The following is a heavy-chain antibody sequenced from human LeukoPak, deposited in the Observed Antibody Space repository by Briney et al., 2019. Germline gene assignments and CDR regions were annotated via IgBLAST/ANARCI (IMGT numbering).Heavy chain of an antibody. CDR3: ARDQGGTAMVN. D-gene: IGHD5-18*01. CDR1: GGTFSSYA. CDR2: IIPIFGTA. Sequence: ASVKVSCKASGGTFSSYAISWVRRAPGQGLEWMGGIIPIFGTANYAQKFQGRVTITADKSTSTAYMELSSLRSEDTAVYYCARDQGGTAMVNWGQGTLVTVSS. V-gene: IGHV1-69*06. J-gene: IGHJ4*02.